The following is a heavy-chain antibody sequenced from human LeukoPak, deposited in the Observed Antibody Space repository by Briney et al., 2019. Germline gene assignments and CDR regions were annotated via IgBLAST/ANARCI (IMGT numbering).Heavy chain of an antibody. CDR3: ARDHGYYGSGKPWGAFDI. Sequence: TGGSLRLSCAASGFTFSSYAMHWLRQAPGKGLEYVSAISSNGCSTYYANSVKGRFTISRDNSKNTLYLQMGSLRAEDMAVYYCARDHGYYGSGKPWGAFDIWGQGTMVTVSS. D-gene: IGHD3-10*01. V-gene: IGHV3-64*01. J-gene: IGHJ3*02. CDR1: GFTFSSYA. CDR2: ISSNGCST.